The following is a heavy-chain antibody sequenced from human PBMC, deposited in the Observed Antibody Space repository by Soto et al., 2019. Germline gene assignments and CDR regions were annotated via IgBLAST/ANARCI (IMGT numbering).Heavy chain of an antibody. J-gene: IGHJ4*02. Sequence: GGSLRLSCAASGFTFSDYYMSWIRQAPGKGLEWVSYISSSSSYTNYADSVKGRFTISRDNAKNSLYLQMNSLRAEDTAVYYCASTHGSGSYPDYWGQGTLVTVSS. CDR3: ASTHGSGSYPDY. V-gene: IGHV3-11*06. CDR1: GFTFSDYY. D-gene: IGHD3-10*01. CDR2: ISSSSSYT.